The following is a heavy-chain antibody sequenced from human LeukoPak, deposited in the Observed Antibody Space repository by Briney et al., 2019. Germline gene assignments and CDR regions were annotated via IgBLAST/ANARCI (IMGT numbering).Heavy chain of an antibody. V-gene: IGHV3-30*04. D-gene: IGHD4-17*01. J-gene: IGHJ4*01. CDR2: SSYDGTNK. CDR1: GFNFRDSA. Sequence: GTSLRLSCAASGFNFRDSAMHWVRQPPGKGLEGVAVSSYDGTNKYYADSVNGRFTISRDNSKNTLFLQMNNLRLEDTAVYYCAADYGDYVSPSDWGQGSLGIVSS. CDR3: AADYGDYVSPSD.